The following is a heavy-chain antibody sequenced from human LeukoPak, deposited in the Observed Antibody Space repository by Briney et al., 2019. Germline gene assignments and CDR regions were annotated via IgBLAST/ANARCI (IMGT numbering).Heavy chain of an antibody. V-gene: IGHV3-30*03. J-gene: IGHJ4*02. CDR1: GFTFSSYG. CDR2: ISYDGSNK. Sequence: PGGSLRLSCAASGFTFSSYGMHWVRQAPGKGLEWVAVISYDGSNKYYADSVKGRFTISRDNSKNTLYLQMNSLRAEDTAVYYCARAGGSYYYDFDYWGQGTLVTVSS. CDR3: ARAGGSYYYDFDY. D-gene: IGHD1-26*01.